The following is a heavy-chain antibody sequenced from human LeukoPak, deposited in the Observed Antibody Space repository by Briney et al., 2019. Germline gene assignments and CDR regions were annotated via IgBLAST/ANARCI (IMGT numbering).Heavy chain of an antibody. D-gene: IGHD2-2*01. J-gene: IGHJ5*02. CDR2: IYYSGST. CDR1: GGSISSSSYY. CDR3: ARHGLRYCSGTSCYPLNWFDP. Sequence: SETLSLTCTVSGGSISSSSYYWGWIRQPPGKGLEWIGSIYYSGSTYYNPSLKSRVTISVDTSKNQFSLKLSSVTAADTAVYYCARHGLRYCSGTSCYPLNWFDPWGQGTLVTVSS. V-gene: IGHV4-39*01.